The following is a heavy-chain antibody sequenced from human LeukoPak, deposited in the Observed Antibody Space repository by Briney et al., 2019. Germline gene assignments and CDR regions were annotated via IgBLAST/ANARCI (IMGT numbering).Heavy chain of an antibody. CDR2: IGGSGRST. Sequence: GGSLRLSCAASGFTFDSYDMAWVRQAPGKGLEWGSGIGGSGRSTYYADSVKGRFTISRDNSKNALYLQMNSLRAEDTALYYCARESGNTFNNPFDMWGQGTMVIVSS. J-gene: IGHJ3*02. D-gene: IGHD2/OR15-2a*01. CDR1: GFTFDSYD. CDR3: ARESGNTFNNPFDM. V-gene: IGHV3-23*01.